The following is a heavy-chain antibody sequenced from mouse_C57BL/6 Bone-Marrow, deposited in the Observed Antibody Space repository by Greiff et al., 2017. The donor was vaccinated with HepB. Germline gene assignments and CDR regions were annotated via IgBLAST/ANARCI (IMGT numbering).Heavy chain of an antibody. V-gene: IGHV14-4*01. CDR3: TSYDYDDVYYYAMDY. CDR2: IDPENGDT. D-gene: IGHD2-4*01. J-gene: IGHJ4*01. CDR1: GFNIKDDY. Sequence: VQLQQSGAELVRPGASVKLSCTASGFNIKDDYMHWVKQRPEQGLEWIGWIDPENGDTEYASKFQGKATITADTSSNTAYLQLSSLTSEGTAVYYCTSYDYDDVYYYAMDYWGQGTSVTVSS.